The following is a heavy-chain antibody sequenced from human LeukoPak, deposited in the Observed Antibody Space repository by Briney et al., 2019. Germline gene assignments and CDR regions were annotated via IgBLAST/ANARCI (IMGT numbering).Heavy chain of an antibody. CDR1: GYSISSGYY. J-gene: IGHJ4*02. Sequence: SETLSLTCTVSGYSISSGYYWGWIRQPPGKGLEWIGSIYHSGSTYYNPSLKSRVTISVDTSKNQFSLKLSSVTAADTAVYYCARGGSGPFDYWGQGTLVTVSS. CDR3: ARGGSGPFDY. CDR2: IYHSGST. D-gene: IGHD3-10*01. V-gene: IGHV4-38-2*02.